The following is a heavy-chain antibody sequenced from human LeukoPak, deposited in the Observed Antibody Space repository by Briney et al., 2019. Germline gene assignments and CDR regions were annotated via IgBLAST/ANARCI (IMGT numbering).Heavy chain of an antibody. V-gene: IGHV4-61*02. Sequence: PSETLSLTCTVSGGSISSGSYYWSWIRQPAGKGLEWIGRICTSGSTNYNPSLKSRVTISVDTSKNQFSLKLSSVTAADTAVYYCARGVSSTSLDYWGQGTLVTVSS. D-gene: IGHD2-2*01. CDR3: ARGVSSTSLDY. J-gene: IGHJ4*02. CDR1: GGSISSGSYY. CDR2: ICTSGST.